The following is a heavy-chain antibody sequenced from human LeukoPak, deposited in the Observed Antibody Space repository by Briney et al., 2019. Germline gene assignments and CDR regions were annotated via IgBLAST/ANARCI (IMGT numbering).Heavy chain of an antibody. J-gene: IGHJ4*02. CDR3: ARVNSWTEEPDTGFDY. V-gene: IGHV6-1*01. CDR1: GDSVSSNSAA. D-gene: IGHD1-14*01. Sequence: HSQTLSLTCAISGDSVSSNSAAWNWIRQSPSRGLEWLGRTYYRSKWYNDYAVSVKSRITINPDTSKNQFSLQLNSVSPEDTAVYYCARVNSWTEEPDTGFDYWGQGILVTVSS. CDR2: TYYRSKWYN.